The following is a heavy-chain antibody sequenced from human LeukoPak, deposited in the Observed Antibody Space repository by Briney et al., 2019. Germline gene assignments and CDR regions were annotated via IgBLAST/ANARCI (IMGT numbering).Heavy chain of an antibody. CDR3: ARIGLGGYMDG. V-gene: IGHV4-59*08. CDR1: GVSISSYC. CDR2: IDSSAST. Sequence: SETLSLTCTVSGVSISSYCWSWIRQPPGKGLEWIGYIDSSASTNYTPSLTSRVTISVDTSKNQFSLKLSSVTAADTAVYYCARIGLGGYMDGGGKGTTVTVSS. J-gene: IGHJ6*03. D-gene: IGHD3/OR15-3a*01.